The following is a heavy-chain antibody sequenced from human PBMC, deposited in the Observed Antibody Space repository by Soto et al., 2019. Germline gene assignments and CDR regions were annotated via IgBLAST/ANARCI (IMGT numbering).Heavy chain of an antibody. CDR1: GGTFSSYT. J-gene: IGHJ4*02. CDR3: ARDRGPFDY. D-gene: IGHD3-10*01. V-gene: IGHV1-69*08. CDR2: IIPILGIA. Sequence: QVQLVQSGAEVKKPGSSVKVSCKASGGTFSSYTISWVRQAPGQRLEWMGRIIPILGIANYAQKFQGRVTITADKSTSTAYMELSSLRSEDTAVYYCARDRGPFDYWGQGTLVTVSS.